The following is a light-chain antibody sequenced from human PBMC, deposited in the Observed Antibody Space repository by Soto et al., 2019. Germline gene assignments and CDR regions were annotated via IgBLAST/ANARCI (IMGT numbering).Light chain of an antibody. J-gene: IGKJ1*01. CDR1: QSIYSN. CDR3: QQYHNLWT. V-gene: IGKV3-15*01. CDR2: RAS. Sequence: TPSPATLFVTXWGGATLSCRASQSIYSNLAWYQQRPGQPPRLLIYRASTRATDIPARFSGSGSGTEFTLTISSLQSEDFAVYYCQQYHNLWTFGQGTKVDIK.